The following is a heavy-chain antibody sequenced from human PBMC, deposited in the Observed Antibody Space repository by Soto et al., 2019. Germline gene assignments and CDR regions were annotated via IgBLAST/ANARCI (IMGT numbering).Heavy chain of an antibody. Sequence: ETLSLTCPVSGVSISSYFWSWIRQPPGRGLEWIGYTYHRGSTNYSPSLKSRVAISLDTSENQFSLKVSSVTAADTAVYYCARIGGYHGPLDYWGQGTPVTVSS. J-gene: IGHJ4*02. CDR1: GVSISSYF. CDR2: TYHRGST. CDR3: ARIGGYHGPLDY. V-gene: IGHV4-59*01. D-gene: IGHD3-16*02.